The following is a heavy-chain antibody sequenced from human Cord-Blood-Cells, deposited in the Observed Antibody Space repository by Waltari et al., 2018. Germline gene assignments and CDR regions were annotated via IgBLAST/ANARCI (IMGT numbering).Heavy chain of an antibody. V-gene: IGHV4-34*01. CDR2: INHSGST. D-gene: IGHD2-15*01. Sequence: QVQLQQWGAGLLKPSETLSLTCAVYGGSFSGYYWSWIRQPPGKGLEWIGEINHSGSTTYNPSLKSRVTISVDTSKNQFSLKLSSVTAADTAVYYCARRDRGWYFDLWGRGTLVTVSS. CDR3: ARRDRGWYFDL. J-gene: IGHJ2*01. CDR1: GGSFSGYY.